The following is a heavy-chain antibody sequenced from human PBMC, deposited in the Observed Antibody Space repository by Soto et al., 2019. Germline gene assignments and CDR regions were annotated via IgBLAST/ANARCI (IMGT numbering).Heavy chain of an antibody. D-gene: IGHD3-3*01. Sequence: QVQLVESGGGVVQPGRSLGLSCTASGFSFSSYGMHWVRQAPGKGLEWVAVISYDESNKYYVDSVKGRFTISRDNYKNRLYLQMNSLRAEDTAVYYCAKTELMGFFYGMGVWGQGATVAVSS. CDR2: ISYDESNK. V-gene: IGHV3-30*18. CDR3: AKTELMGFFYGMGV. J-gene: IGHJ6*02. CDR1: GFSFSSYG.